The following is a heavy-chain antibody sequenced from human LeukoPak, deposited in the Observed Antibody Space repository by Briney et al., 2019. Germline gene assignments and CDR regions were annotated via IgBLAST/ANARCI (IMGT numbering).Heavy chain of an antibody. V-gene: IGHV3-30*18. CDR3: AKDIVVVPAPVGYFDL. Sequence: PGGSLRLSCAASGFSFSSYGMHWVRQAPGKGLEWVAVISYDGSNKYYAGSVKGRFTISRDNSKNTEYLQMNSLRAEDTAVYYCAKDIVVVPAPVGYFDLWGRGTLVTVSS. D-gene: IGHD2-2*01. CDR1: GFSFSSYG. J-gene: IGHJ2*01. CDR2: ISYDGSNK.